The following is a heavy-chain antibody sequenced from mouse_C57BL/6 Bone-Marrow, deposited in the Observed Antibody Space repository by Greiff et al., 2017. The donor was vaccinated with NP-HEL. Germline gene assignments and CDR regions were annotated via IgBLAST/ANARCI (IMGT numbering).Heavy chain of an antibody. Sequence: VQLQQSGAELVRPGASVKLSCTASGFNIKDYYMHWVKQRPEQGLEWIGRIDPEDGDTEYAPKFQGKATMTADTSSNTAYLQLSSLTSEDTAVYYCTLYGSSLYYFDDWGKGTTLTVSS. V-gene: IGHV14-1*01. D-gene: IGHD1-1*01. CDR2: IDPEDGDT. CDR3: TLYGSSLYYFDD. CDR1: GFNIKDYY. J-gene: IGHJ2*01.